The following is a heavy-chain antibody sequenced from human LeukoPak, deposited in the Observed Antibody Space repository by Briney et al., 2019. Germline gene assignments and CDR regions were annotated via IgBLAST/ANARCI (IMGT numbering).Heavy chain of an antibody. CDR1: GGSITSYY. Sequence: SETLSLTCTVSGGSITSYYWSWIRQPPGEGLEWIGYIYYSGSTNYNPSLKSRVTISVDTSRNQFSLHLSSVTAADTALYYCATATTTYGTGGICPNFDYWGQGTLVTVSS. D-gene: IGHD2-8*02. CDR2: IYYSGST. J-gene: IGHJ4*02. CDR3: ATATTTYGTGGICPNFDY. V-gene: IGHV4-59*01.